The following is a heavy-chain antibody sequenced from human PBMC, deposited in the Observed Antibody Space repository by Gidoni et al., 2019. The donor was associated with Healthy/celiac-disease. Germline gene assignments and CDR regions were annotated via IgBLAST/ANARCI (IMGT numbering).Heavy chain of an antibody. Sequence: QVQLVESGGGVVQPGGSLRLSCTASGFPFRSYGMHGVRQATGKGLGWVAFIRYDGSNKYYADSVKGRFTISRDNSKNTLYLQMNSLRAEDTAVYYCAKDRPPLTIFGVVISPHWGQGTLVTVSS. CDR2: IRYDGSNK. D-gene: IGHD3-3*01. J-gene: IGHJ4*02. CDR3: AKDRPPLTIFGVVISPH. V-gene: IGHV3-30*02. CDR1: GFPFRSYG.